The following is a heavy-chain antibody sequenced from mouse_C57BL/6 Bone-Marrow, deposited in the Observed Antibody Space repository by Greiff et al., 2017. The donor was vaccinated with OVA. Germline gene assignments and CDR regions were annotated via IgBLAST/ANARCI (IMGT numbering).Heavy chain of an antibody. CDR2: INPSSGYT. CDR3: AREGLISNYAY. CDR1: GYTFTSYT. V-gene: IGHV1-4*01. D-gene: IGHD2-5*01. Sequence: QVQLKESGAELARPGASVKMSCKASGYTFTSYTMHWVKQRPGQGLEWIGYINPSSGYTKYNQKFKDKATLTADKSSSTAYMQLSSLTSQDSAVYYCAREGLISNYAYWGQGTLVTVSA. J-gene: IGHJ3*01.